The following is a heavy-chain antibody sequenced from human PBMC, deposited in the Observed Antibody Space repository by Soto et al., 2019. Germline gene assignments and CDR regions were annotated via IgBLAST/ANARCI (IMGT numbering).Heavy chain of an antibody. CDR3: ARCIAVAGWANWFDP. D-gene: IGHD6-19*01. CDR2: IIPIFGTA. Sequence: ASVKVSCKASGGTFSSYAISWVRQAPGQGLEWMGGIIPIFGTANYAQKFQGRVTITADESTSTAYMELSSLRSEDTAVYYCARCIAVAGWANWFDPWGQGTLVTVSS. CDR1: GGTFSSYA. V-gene: IGHV1-69*13. J-gene: IGHJ5*02.